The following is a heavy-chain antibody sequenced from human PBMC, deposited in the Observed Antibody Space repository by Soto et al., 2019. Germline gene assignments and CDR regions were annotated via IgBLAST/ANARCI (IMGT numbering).Heavy chain of an antibody. J-gene: IGHJ6*02. V-gene: IGHV3-15*01. Sequence: GGSLRVSCAASGLTFSNAWMTWVRQAPGKGLEWVGRIKSKTDGGTTFYAVPVKGRFTISRDDSKDTLYLQMNSLKIEDAAVYYCTTDLYKWNFYGMDVWGQGTTVTVSS. CDR3: TTDLYKWNFYGMDV. CDR2: IKSKTDGGTT. CDR1: GLTFSNAW. D-gene: IGHD1-20*01.